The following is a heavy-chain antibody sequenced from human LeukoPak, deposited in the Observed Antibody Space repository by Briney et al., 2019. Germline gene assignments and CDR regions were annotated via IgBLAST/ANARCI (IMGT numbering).Heavy chain of an antibody. D-gene: IGHD1-26*01. CDR2: IIPIFGTA. CDR3: AREGSFVSGYYYYGMDV. Sequence: ASVKVSCKASGGTFSSYATSWVRQAPGQGLEWMGGIIPIFGTANYAQKFQGRVTITADESTSTAYMELSSLRSEDTAVFYCAREGSFVSGYYYYGMDVWGQGTTVTVSS. V-gene: IGHV1-69*13. CDR1: GGTFSSYA. J-gene: IGHJ6*02.